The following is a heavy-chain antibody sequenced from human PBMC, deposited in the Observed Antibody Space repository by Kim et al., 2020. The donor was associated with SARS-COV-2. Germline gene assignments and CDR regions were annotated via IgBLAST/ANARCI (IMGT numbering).Heavy chain of an antibody. J-gene: IGHJ4*02. Sequence: YNPSLTSRVDISLDTSKKQVSLKLSSVTAADTAVYYCARAPHTVLEYFDNSGQGTLVTVSS. D-gene: IGHD4-4*01. CDR3: ARAPHTVLEYFDN. V-gene: IGHV4-34*01.